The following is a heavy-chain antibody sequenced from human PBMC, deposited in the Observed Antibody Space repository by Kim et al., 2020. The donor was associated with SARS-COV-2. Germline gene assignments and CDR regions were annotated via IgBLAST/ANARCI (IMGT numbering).Heavy chain of an antibody. D-gene: IGHD1-20*01. V-gene: IGHV4-39*01. Sequence: SETLSLTCTVSGGSISSSNFYWGWIRQPPGKGLDWIGIIYYSGSTYYNPSLKSRVTISVDTSKNQFSLKLSSVTAADTAVYYCTGGSIDGIGFDYWGQGTLVTVSS. CDR2: IYYSGST. J-gene: IGHJ4*02. CDR1: GGSISSSNFY. CDR3: TGGSIDGIGFDY.